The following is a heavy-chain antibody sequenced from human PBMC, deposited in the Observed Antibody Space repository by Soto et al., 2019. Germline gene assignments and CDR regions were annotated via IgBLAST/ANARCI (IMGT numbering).Heavy chain of an antibody. CDR2: IRSRANNFAT. CDR1: GFIFSGSA. Sequence: EVQLVESGGGLVQPGGSLKLSCAASGFIFSGSAIHWVRQASGKGLEWVGRIRSRANNFATSSAASGKGRFTFSRDDSKNTAYLQMNTLKPEDTAVYYCARGQGAAIGDYYYHGMDVWVQGTTVTVSS. D-gene: IGHD2-2*02. V-gene: IGHV3-73*02. J-gene: IGHJ6*02. CDR3: ARGQGAAIGDYYYHGMDV.